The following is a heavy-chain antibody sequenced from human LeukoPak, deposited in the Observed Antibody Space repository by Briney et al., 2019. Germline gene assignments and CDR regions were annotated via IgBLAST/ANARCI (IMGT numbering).Heavy chain of an antibody. CDR3: ARATGPNNWFDP. J-gene: IGHJ5*02. Sequence: GGSLRLSCAASGFTVSSNCMSWVRQAPGKGLEWVSVIYSGGSTYYADSVKGRFTISRDNSKNTLYLQMNSLRAGDTAVYYCARATGPNNWFDPWGEGTLVTVSS. CDR1: GFTVSSNC. V-gene: IGHV3-66*01. CDR2: IYSGGST. D-gene: IGHD1-14*01.